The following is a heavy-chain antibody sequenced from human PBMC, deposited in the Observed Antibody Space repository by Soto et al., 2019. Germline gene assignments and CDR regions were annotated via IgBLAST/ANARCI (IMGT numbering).Heavy chain of an antibody. D-gene: IGHD3-22*01. CDR1: VFTFSSYA. CDR2: ISYDGSNK. J-gene: IGHJ4*02. Sequence: QVQLVESGGGVVQPGRSLRLSCAASVFTFSSYAMHWVRQAPGKGLEWVAVISYDGSNKYYADSVKGRFTISRDNSKNTLYLQMNSLRAEDTAVYYCARESHYYDSSGYPDYWGQGTLVTVSS. CDR3: ARESHYYDSSGYPDY. V-gene: IGHV3-30-3*01.